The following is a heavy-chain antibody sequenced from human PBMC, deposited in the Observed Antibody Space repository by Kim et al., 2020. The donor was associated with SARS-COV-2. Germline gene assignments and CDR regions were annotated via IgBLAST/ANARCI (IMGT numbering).Heavy chain of an antibody. CDR1: GGSISSYY. Sequence: SETLSLTCTVSGGSISSYYWSWIRQPPGKGLEWIGYIYYSGSTNYNPSLKSRVTISVDTSKNQFSLKLSSVTAADTAVYYCARGVAAAATPFDYWGQGTLVTVSP. CDR3: ARGVAAAATPFDY. V-gene: IGHV4-59*13. CDR2: IYYSGST. D-gene: IGHD6-13*01. J-gene: IGHJ4*02.